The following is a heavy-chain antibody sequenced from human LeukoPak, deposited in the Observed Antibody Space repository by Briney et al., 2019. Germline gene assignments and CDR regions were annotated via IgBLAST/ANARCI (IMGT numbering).Heavy chain of an antibody. Sequence: PGGSLRLSCAASGFTFRSHDMSWVRQAPGKGLEWVSCISASGGSTFYADSVKGRFTISRDNSKNTLYLQMNGLRVEDTAVYYCVREGPRGLAFDIWGQGTMVTVSS. CDR1: GFTFRSHD. V-gene: IGHV3-23*01. CDR3: VREGPRGLAFDI. J-gene: IGHJ3*02. CDR2: ISASGGST.